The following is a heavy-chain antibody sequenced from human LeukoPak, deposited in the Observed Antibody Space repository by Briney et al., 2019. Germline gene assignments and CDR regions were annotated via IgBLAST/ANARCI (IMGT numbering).Heavy chain of an antibody. CDR3: ARAKGNWFDP. V-gene: IGHV4-59*01. J-gene: IGHJ5*02. CDR2: IYYSGST. CDR1: GGSISSYY. Sequence: KASETLSLTCTVSGGSISSYYWSWIRQPPGKGLEWIGYIYYSGSTNYNPSLKSRVTISVDTSKNQFSLKLSSVTAADTAVYYCARAKGNWFDPWGQGTLVTVSS.